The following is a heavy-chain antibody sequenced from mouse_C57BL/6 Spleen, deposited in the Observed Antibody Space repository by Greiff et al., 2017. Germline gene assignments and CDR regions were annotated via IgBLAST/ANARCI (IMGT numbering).Heavy chain of an antibody. J-gene: IGHJ2*01. CDR2: ISSGGDYI. D-gene: IGHD4-1*01. CDR3: TREGLLGRGFDY. Sequence: EVMLVESGEGLVKPGGSLKLSCAASGFTFSSYAMSWVRQTPEKRLEWVAYISSGGDYIYYADTVKGRFTISRDNARNTLYLQMSSLKSEDTAMYYCTREGLLGRGFDYWGQGTTLTVSS. CDR1: GFTFSSYA. V-gene: IGHV5-9-1*02.